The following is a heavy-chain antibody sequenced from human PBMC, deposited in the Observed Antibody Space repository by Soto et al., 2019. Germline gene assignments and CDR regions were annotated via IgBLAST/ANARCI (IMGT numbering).Heavy chain of an antibody. CDR2: IYYSGST. V-gene: IGHV4-59*01. CDR1: GGSISSYY. Sequence: SETLSLTCTVSGGSISSYYWSWIRQPPGKGLEWIGYIYYSGSTNYNPSLKSRVTISVDTSRNQFSLKLSSVTAADTAVYYCARDLTSSGWYNWFDPWGQGTLVTVS. J-gene: IGHJ5*02. D-gene: IGHD6-19*01. CDR3: ARDLTSSGWYNWFDP.